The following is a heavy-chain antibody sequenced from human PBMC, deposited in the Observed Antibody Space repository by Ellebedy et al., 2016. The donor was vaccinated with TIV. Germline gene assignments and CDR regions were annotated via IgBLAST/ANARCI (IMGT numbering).Heavy chain of an antibody. CDR2: INHSGST. V-gene: IGHV4-34*01. J-gene: IGHJ4*02. CDR3: ARNRIAAADPYYFDY. D-gene: IGHD6-13*01. Sequence: MPSETLSLTCAVYGGSFSGYYWSWIRQPPGKGLEWIGEINHSGSTNYNPSLKSRVTISVDTSKNQFSLKLSSVTAADTAVYYCARNRIAAADPYYFDYWGQGTLVTVSS. CDR1: GGSFSGYY.